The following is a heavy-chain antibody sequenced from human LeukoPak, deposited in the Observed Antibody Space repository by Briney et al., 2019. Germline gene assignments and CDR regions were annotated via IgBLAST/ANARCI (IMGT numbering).Heavy chain of an antibody. CDR3: ARDGYSYGYPFDY. CDR2: ISSSSSTI. Sequence: PGGSLRLSCAASGFTFSSYSMNWVRQAPGKGLEWVSYISSSSSTIYYADSVKGRFTISRDNAKNSLYLQMNSLRAEDTAVYYCARDGYSYGYPFDYWGQGTLVTVSS. CDR1: GFTFSSYS. V-gene: IGHV3-48*04. J-gene: IGHJ4*02. D-gene: IGHD5-18*01.